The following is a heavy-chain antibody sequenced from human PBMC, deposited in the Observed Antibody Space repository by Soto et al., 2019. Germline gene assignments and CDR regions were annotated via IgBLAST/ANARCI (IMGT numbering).Heavy chain of an antibody. Sequence: WSLRLSFFASGFTLRNHGMNWVRQPPGKGLEYVANINGPATSTSYADAVKGRFAISRDNSKDTLYLELNSLRVEDTAVYYCVKDPNWEWGYWGQGTLVTVSS. V-gene: IGHV3-23*01. CDR2: INGPATST. CDR3: VKDPNWEWGY. D-gene: IGHD1-1*01. J-gene: IGHJ4*02. CDR1: GFTLRNHG.